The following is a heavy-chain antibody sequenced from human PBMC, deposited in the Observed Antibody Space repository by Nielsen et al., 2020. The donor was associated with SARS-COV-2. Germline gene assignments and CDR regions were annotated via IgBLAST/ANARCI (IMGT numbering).Heavy chain of an antibody. V-gene: IGHV3-23*01. Sequence: GESLKISCAASGFTFSSYAMSWVRQAPGKGLEWVSAISGSGGSTYYADSVKGRFTISRDNSKNTLYLQMNSLRAEDTAVYYCAKDRWAAAAFKFDYWGQGTLVTVSS. CDR1: GFTFSSYA. J-gene: IGHJ4*02. D-gene: IGHD6-13*01. CDR2: ISGSGGST. CDR3: AKDRWAAAAFKFDY.